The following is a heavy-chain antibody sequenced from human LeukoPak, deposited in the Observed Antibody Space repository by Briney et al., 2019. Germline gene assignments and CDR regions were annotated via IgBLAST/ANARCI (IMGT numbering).Heavy chain of an antibody. J-gene: IGHJ2*01. Sequence: PSETLSLTCAVYGGSFSGYYWSWIRQPPGKGLEWIGEINHSGSTNYNPSLKSRVTTSVDTSTNQFSLKLSSVTAADTAVYDCARGPDYYDSSGLIWYFELWGRGTLVTVSS. CDR3: ARGPDYYDSSGLIWYFEL. V-gene: IGHV4-34*01. CDR2: INHSGST. D-gene: IGHD3-22*01. CDR1: GGSFSGYY.